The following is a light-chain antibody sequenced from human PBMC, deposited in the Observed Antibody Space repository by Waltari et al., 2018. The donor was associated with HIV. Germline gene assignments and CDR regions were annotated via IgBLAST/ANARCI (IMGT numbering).Light chain of an antibody. CDR1: SSNIGAGYD. CDR3: QSYDSGLSAYV. Sequence: QSVLTQPPSVSGAPGQRVTISCTGSSSNIGAGYDVHWFQQLPGTAPKLLIYGNTNRPSGVPDRFSGSKSGTSASQAITGLQAEEEGDYYCQSYDSGLSAYVFGTGTKVTVL. J-gene: IGLJ1*01. CDR2: GNT. V-gene: IGLV1-40*01.